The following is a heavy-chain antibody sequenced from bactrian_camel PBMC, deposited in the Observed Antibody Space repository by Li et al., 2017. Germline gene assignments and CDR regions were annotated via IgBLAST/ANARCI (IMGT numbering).Heavy chain of an antibody. CDR2: LGDDGST. V-gene: IGHV3S67*01. CDR3: AADRPTPSNVDARCSASPAFDY. Sequence: DVQLVESGGGLVQPGGSLTLSCALSRYHYNTYCLAWFRQAPGEDSEGVAGLGDDGSTSYAEFAEGRFTVSRDDATNTLYLEMNSLKPEDTAMYYCAADRPTPSNVDARCSASPAFDYWGQGTQVTVS. J-gene: IGHJ4*01. D-gene: IGHD1*01. CDR1: RYHYNTYC.